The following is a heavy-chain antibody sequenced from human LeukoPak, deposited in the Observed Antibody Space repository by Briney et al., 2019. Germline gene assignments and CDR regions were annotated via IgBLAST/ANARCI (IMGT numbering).Heavy chain of an antibody. CDR2: IYYSGST. Sequence: TSETLSLTCTVSGDSISSGDYYWSWIRQPPGKGLEWIGSIYYSGSTYYNPSLKSRVTISVDTSKNQFSLKLSSVTAADTAVYYCASIAVAGMGRVYYYYYYMDVWGKGTTVTISS. CDR1: GDSISSGDYY. J-gene: IGHJ6*03. CDR3: ASIAVAGMGRVYYYYYYMDV. V-gene: IGHV4-39*01. D-gene: IGHD6-19*01.